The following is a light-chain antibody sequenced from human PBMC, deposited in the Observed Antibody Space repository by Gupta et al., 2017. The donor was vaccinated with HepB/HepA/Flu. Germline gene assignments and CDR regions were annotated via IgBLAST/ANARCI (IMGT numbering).Light chain of an antibody. Sequence: IQMTQSPSSLSASVGDRVTITCRASQSISSYLNWYQQQPGKAPKLLIYAASSLKSGVPSRFSGSGSGTDLTLTISSLQPEDFATYYCQQSYSTPFMYTFGQGTKLEIK. CDR1: QSISSY. V-gene: IGKV1-39*01. J-gene: IGKJ2*01. CDR2: AAS. CDR3: QQSYSTPFMYT.